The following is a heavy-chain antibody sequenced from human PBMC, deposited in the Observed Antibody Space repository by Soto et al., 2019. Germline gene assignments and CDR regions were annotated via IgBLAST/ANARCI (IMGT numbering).Heavy chain of an antibody. J-gene: IGHJ5*02. Sequence: GGSLRLSCAASGFTFSSYAMHWVRQAPGKGLEWVAVISYDGSNKYYADSVKGRFTISRDNSKNTLYLQMNSLRAEDTAVYYCARDRIAAAGTGWFDPWGQGTLVTVS. CDR3: ARDRIAAAGTGWFDP. D-gene: IGHD6-13*01. CDR1: GFTFSSYA. V-gene: IGHV3-30-3*01. CDR2: ISYDGSNK.